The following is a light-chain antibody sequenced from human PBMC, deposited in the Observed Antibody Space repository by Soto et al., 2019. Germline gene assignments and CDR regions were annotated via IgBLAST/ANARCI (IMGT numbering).Light chain of an antibody. CDR1: QNINTF. V-gene: IGKV1-39*01. J-gene: IGKJ4*01. Sequence: DLQMTQSPSSLFASVGDRVTITCRANQNINTFLNWYQQKPGRAPNLPIYKASSLRSGVPSRFRGSGSGTDFTLTISGLQPEDFATYYCQQSYSTTPLTFGGGTKVEI. CDR3: QQSYSTTPLT. CDR2: KAS.